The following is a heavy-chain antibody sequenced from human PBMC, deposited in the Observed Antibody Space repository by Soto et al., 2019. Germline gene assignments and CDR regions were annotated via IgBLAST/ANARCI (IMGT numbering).Heavy chain of an antibody. D-gene: IGHD2-2*01. CDR2: ISPYNGNT. CDR1: GYTFTSYG. CDR3: ASRFCSSTSWYSGKNGMDV. V-gene: IGHV1-18*04. Sequence: ASVKVSCKASGYTFTSYGISGVRQAPGQGREWMGWISPYNGNTNYAQKLQGRVTMTTDTSTSTAYMALRSLRSDDTAVYYCASRFCSSTSWYSGKNGMDVWGQGTTVTVSS. J-gene: IGHJ6*02.